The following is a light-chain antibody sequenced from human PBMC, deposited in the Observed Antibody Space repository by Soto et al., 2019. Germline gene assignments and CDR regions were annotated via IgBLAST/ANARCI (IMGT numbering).Light chain of an antibody. CDR2: DVN. CDR1: SSDVGAHNY. Sequence: QSALTQPPSASGSPGQSLTISCTGTSSDVGAHNYVSWYQQNPGKAPKLMLYDVNKRPSGVPDRFSGSKSGNTASLTVSGLPAEDEADYSCSSYAGGNNWVFGGGTKLTVL. V-gene: IGLV2-8*01. J-gene: IGLJ3*02. CDR3: SSYAGGNNWV.